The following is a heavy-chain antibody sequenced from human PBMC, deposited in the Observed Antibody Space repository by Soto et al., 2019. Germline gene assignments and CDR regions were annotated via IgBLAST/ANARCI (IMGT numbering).Heavy chain of an antibody. D-gene: IGHD2-21*02. CDR2: INSDGSST. CDR3: ARVPYCGGDCYDAFDI. J-gene: IGHJ3*02. V-gene: IGHV3-74*01. Sequence: LSLTCAASGFTFSSYWMHWVRQAPGKGLVWVSRINSDGSSTSYADSVKGRFTISRDNAKNTLYLQMNSLRAEDTAVYYCARVPYCGGDCYDAFDIWGQGTMVTVSS. CDR1: GFTFSSYW.